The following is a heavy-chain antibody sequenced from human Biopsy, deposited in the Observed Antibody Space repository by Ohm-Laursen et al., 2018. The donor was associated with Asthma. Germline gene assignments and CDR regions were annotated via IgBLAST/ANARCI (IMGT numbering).Heavy chain of an antibody. J-gene: IGHJ5*02. Sequence: GASVKVSCNASGYSFTNYHLHWVRQAPGQGLEWMGRITPESGGTTYAQKFQGRVTMTRDRSISTAYMELSRLTSDDTAVYYCARVQKSPGDRRFDPWGQGTLVTVSS. D-gene: IGHD7-27*01. CDR1: GYSFTNYH. V-gene: IGHV1-2*06. CDR2: ITPESGGT. CDR3: ARVQKSPGDRRFDP.